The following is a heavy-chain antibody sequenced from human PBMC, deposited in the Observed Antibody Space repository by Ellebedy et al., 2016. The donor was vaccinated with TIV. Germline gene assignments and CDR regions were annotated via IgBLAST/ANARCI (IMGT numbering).Heavy chain of an antibody. J-gene: IGHJ4*02. D-gene: IGHD2-2*01. Sequence: MPSETLSLTCTVSGGSISSYYWSWIRQPPGKGLEWIGYIYYSGSTNYNPSLKSRVTISVDTSKNQFSLKLSSVTAADTAVYYCARHVSDCSSTSCPRYFDYWGQGTLVTVSS. CDR2: IYYSGST. V-gene: IGHV4-59*01. CDR3: ARHVSDCSSTSCPRYFDY. CDR1: GGSISSYY.